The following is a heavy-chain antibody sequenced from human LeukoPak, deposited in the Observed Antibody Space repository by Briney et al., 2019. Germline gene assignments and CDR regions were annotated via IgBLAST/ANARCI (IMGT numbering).Heavy chain of an antibody. D-gene: IGHD6-19*01. Sequence: PGGSLRLSCGASGYTFDDHGTIWVRQAPGRGLEWVAGINWNGGSTGYGDSVKGRFTISRDNAKNSLYLQMNSLRVEDTALYYCGRGDSSGWYFDYWGQGTLVTVSS. CDR3: GRGDSSGWYFDY. V-gene: IGHV3-20*04. J-gene: IGHJ4*02. CDR2: INWNGGST. CDR1: GYTFDDHG.